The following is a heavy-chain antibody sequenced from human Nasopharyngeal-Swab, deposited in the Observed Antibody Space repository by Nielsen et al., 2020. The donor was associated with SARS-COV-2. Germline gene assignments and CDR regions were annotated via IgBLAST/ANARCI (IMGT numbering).Heavy chain of an antibody. CDR2: ISSNGGST. Sequence: WSRQPPGQGLEYASAISSNGGSTYYANSVKGRFTISRDNSKNTLYLQMGSLRAEDMAVYYCARGTTPRSWYFDLWGRGTLVTVSS. V-gene: IGHV3-64*01. J-gene: IGHJ2*01. CDR3: ARGTTPRSWYFDL. D-gene: IGHD4-17*01.